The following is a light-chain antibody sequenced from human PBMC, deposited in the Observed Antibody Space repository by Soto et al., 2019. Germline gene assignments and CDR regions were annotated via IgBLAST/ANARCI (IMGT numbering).Light chain of an antibody. CDR2: KAS. V-gene: IGKV1-5*03. Sequence: DIQMTQSPSTLSASVGDRVTITCRASQSISDWLAWYQQKPGKAPKLLIYKASYLESGVPSRFSGSGSGTDFTLTISSLQPDDFASYYCQQYNSYPWTFGQGTKVEIK. CDR1: QSISDW. CDR3: QQYNSYPWT. J-gene: IGKJ1*01.